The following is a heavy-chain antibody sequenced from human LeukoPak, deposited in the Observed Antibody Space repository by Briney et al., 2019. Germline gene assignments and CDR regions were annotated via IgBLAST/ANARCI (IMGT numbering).Heavy chain of an antibody. CDR3: ARVTLVANYFDY. CDR1: GYSITIGYY. J-gene: IGHJ4*02. CDR2: VHHSGST. Sequence: SETLSLTCSVGGYSITIGYYWGWIRQAPGKGLEWIGSVHHSGSTNYNPSLKSRVTISVDRSKNQFSLNLSSVTAADTAVYYCARVTLVANYFDYWGQGTLVTVSS. V-gene: IGHV4-38-2*02.